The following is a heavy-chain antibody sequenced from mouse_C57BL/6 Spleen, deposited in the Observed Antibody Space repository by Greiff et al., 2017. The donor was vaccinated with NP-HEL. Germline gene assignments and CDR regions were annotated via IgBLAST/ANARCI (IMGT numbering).Heavy chain of an antibody. CDR1: GFTFSSYG. J-gene: IGHJ2*01. V-gene: IGHV5-6*01. CDR3: ARHGVGEDFDY. Sequence: EVHLVESGGDLVKPGGSLKLSCAASGFTFSSYGMSWVRQTPDKRLEWVATISSGGSYTYYPDSVKGRFTISRDNAKNTLYLQMSSLKSEDTAMYYCARHGVGEDFDYWGQSTTLTVSS. CDR2: ISSGGSYT. D-gene: IGHD1-1*02.